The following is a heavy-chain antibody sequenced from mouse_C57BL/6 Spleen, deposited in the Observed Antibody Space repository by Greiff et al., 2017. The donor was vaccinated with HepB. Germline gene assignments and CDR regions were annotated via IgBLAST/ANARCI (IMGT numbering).Heavy chain of an antibody. J-gene: IGHJ2*01. CDR2: IDPETGGT. Sequence: VQLQQSGAELVRPGASVTLSCKASGYTFTDYEMHWVKQTPVHGLEWIGAIDPETGGTAYNQKFKGKAILTADKSSSTAYMELRSLTSEDSAVYYCTGSSGLYYFDYWGQGTTLTVSS. CDR1: GYTFTDYE. D-gene: IGHD3-2*02. V-gene: IGHV1-15*01. CDR3: TGSSGLYYFDY.